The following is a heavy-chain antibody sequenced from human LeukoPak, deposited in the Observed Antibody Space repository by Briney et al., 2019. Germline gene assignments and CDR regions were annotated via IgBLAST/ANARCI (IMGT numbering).Heavy chain of an antibody. V-gene: IGHV3-66*01. D-gene: IGHD4-23*01. CDR3: ARDYGGNIRGYFDY. CDR1: GFTVSSTY. CDR2: IYSGGST. J-gene: IGHJ4*02. Sequence: GWSLRLSCAASGFTVSSTYMSWIRQAPGKGLEWVSVIYSGGSTYYADSVKGRFTISRDNSKNTLYLQMNSLRVEDTAVYYCARDYGGNIRGYFDYWGQGTLVTVSS.